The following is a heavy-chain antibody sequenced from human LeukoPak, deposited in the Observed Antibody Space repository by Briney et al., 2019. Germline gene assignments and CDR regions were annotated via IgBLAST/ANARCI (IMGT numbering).Heavy chain of an antibody. CDR2: INHSGST. CDR3: ARDGRVTGTHYCYYYMDV. Sequence: PSETLSLTCAVYGGSFSGYYWSCIRQPPGKGLEWIGEINHSGSTNYNPSLKSRVTISVDTSKNQFSLKLSSVTAADTAVYHCARDGRVTGTHYCYYYMDVWGKGTTVTVSS. J-gene: IGHJ6*03. V-gene: IGHV4-34*01. D-gene: IGHD1-20*01. CDR1: GGSFSGYY.